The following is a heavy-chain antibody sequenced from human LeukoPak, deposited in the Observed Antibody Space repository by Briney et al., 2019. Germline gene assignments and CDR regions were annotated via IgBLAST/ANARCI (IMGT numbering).Heavy chain of an antibody. CDR2: ISYDGSNK. V-gene: IGHV3-30*04. J-gene: IGHJ6*02. D-gene: IGHD5-12*01. CDR3: ARDKSGYDPGNYYYYGMDV. CDR1: GFTFSSYA. Sequence: GRSLRLSCAASGFTFSSYAMHWVRQAPGKGLEWVAVISYDGSNKCYADSVKGRFTISRDNSKNTLYLQMNSLRAEDTAVYYCARDKSGYDPGNYYYYGMDVWGQGTTVTVSS.